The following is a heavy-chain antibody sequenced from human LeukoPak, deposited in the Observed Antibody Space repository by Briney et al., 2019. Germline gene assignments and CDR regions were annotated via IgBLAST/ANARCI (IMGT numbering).Heavy chain of an antibody. Sequence: QPGGSLRLSCAASGFSFISYGMHWVRQAPGKGLEWVGVISDDGRNKNYANSVKGRFTIPRDNSKDTLYLQMNSLRDEDTAVYYCAKRPSDYGDYVTYFDYWGQGTLVTVSS. CDR2: ISDDGRNK. J-gene: IGHJ4*02. CDR1: GFSFISYG. CDR3: AKRPSDYGDYVTYFDY. D-gene: IGHD4-17*01. V-gene: IGHV3-30*18.